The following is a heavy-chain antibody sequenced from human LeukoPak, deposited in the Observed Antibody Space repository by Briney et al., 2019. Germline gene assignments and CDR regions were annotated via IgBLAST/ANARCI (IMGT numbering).Heavy chain of an antibody. Sequence: SETLSLTCTVSGGSISSYYWSWIRQPPGKGLEWIGYIYYSGSINYNPSLKSRVTISVDTSKNQFSLKLSSVTAADTAVYYCARDPYSYDYFDYWGQGTLVTVSS. CDR1: GGSISSYY. CDR2: IYYSGSI. CDR3: ARDPYSYDYFDY. V-gene: IGHV4-59*01. J-gene: IGHJ4*02. D-gene: IGHD3-22*01.